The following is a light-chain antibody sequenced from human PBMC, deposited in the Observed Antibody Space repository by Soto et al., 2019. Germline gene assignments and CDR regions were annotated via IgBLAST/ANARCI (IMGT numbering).Light chain of an antibody. CDR3: QQYGSSVT. J-gene: IGKJ4*01. CDR2: DAS. Sequence: DIVLTQSPGTLSLSPGVRATLSCRASQSVRSRYLAWYQQKAGQAPRLLVYDASRRATGIPDRFSGSGSGTASTLTIRRLEPDDFAVYYCQQYGSSVTFGGGTKVEIK. V-gene: IGKV3-20*01. CDR1: QSVRSRY.